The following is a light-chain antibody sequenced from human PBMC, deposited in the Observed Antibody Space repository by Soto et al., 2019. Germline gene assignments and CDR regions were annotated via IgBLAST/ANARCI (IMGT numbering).Light chain of an antibody. CDR1: TGAVTSGQW. Sequence: QAVVTQDPSLTVSPGGTVTRNSGSSTGAVTSGQWLYWFQQKPGQAPRTLIYDTSTKHSWTPARFSGSLLGGKAALTLSGAQPEEDAEYYGLLSHRGAVVVGGGTKLTVL. CDR2: DTS. CDR3: LLSHRGAVV. V-gene: IGLV7-46*01. J-gene: IGLJ2*01.